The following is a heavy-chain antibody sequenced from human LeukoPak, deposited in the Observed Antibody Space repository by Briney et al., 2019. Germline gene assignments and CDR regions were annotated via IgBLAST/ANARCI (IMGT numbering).Heavy chain of an antibody. V-gene: IGHV3-23*01. D-gene: IGHD3-22*01. CDR1: GFTFSSYA. CDR3: AKGVGDSSGYSY. CDR2: ISGSGGST. J-gene: IGHJ4*02. Sequence: GGSLRLSCAASGFTFSSYAMSWVRQAPGEGLEWVSAISGSGGSTYYADSVKGRFTISRDNSKNTLYLQMNSLRAEDTAVYYCAKGVGDSSGYSYWGQGTLVTVSS.